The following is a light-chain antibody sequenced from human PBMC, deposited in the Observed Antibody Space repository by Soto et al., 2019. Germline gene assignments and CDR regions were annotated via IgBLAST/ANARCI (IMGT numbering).Light chain of an antibody. CDR2: GVS. Sequence: EIVLTQSPGTLSLSPGERATLSCRASQSVSSSYLAWYQQKPGQAPRLIIYGVSSRATGIPDRFSGSGSGTDFTLTITRLEPEDFAVYYCQQHGGSPPYTFGQGTKLEIK. CDR3: QQHGGSPPYT. V-gene: IGKV3-20*01. J-gene: IGKJ2*01. CDR1: QSVSSSY.